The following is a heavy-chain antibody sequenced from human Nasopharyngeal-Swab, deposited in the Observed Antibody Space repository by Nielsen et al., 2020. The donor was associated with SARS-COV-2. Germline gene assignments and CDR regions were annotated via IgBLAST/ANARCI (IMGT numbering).Heavy chain of an antibody. J-gene: IGHJ5*02. V-gene: IGHV2-70*01. CDR3: ARIRRQQLANGVGWFDP. CDR1: GFSLSTSGMC. CDR2: IDWDDDK. D-gene: IGHD6-13*01. Sequence: SGPTLVKPTQTLTLICTFSGFSLSTSGMCVSWIRQPPGKALEWLALIDWDDDKYYSTSLKTRLTISKDTSKNQVVLTMTNMDPVDTATYYCARIRRQQLANGVGWFDPWGQGTLVTVSS.